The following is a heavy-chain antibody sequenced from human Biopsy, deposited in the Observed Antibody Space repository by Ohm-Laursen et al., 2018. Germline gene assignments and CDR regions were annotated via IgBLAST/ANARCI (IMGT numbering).Heavy chain of an antibody. D-gene: IGHD2-21*02. CDR3: AKDLGQVTAAIDV. CDR1: GFTFDDYA. V-gene: IGHV3-9*01. CDR2: ITWNSGSI. J-gene: IGHJ6*02. Sequence: SLRLSCSASGFTFDDYAMHWVRQAPGKGLEWVSGITWNSGSIGYADSVKGRFSIFRDNAKHSLYLQMNSLRAGDTALYYCAKDLGQVTAAIDVWGQGTTVTVSS.